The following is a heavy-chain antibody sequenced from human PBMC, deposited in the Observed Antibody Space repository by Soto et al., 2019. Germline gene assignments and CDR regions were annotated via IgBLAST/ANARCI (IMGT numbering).Heavy chain of an antibody. J-gene: IGHJ3*02. CDR2: MSDNGGRT. D-gene: IGHD3-9*01. Sequence: EVQLLESGGGLVQPGGSLRLSCAASGFTFSSHAMTWVRQAPGKGLEWVSAMSDNGGRTYYADSVEGRFTISRDNSKNTLYLQMNSLRADDTAVYYCAKGRTIDWFDPDIWGQGTMVTVSS. V-gene: IGHV3-23*01. CDR3: AKGRTIDWFDPDI. CDR1: GFTFSSHA.